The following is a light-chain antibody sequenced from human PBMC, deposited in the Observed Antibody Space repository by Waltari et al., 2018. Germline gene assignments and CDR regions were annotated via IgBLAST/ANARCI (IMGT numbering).Light chain of an antibody. CDR3: AAWDDSLNGYV. V-gene: IGLV1-44*01. J-gene: IGLJ1*01. CDR2: RNN. CDR1: SSNIGSTT. Sequence: QSVLTQPPSASGTPGQRVTISCSGRSSNIGSTTVNWYQQPPGTAPKPLIYRNNQRPSGVPDRFSGSKSGTSASLAISGLQSEDEADYYCAAWDDSLNGYVFGTGTKVTVL.